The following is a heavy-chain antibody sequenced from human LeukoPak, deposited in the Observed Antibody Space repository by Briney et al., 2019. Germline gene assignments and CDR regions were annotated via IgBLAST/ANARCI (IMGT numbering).Heavy chain of an antibody. Sequence: GGSLRLSCAASGFTFNNYGMHWVRQAPGKGLEWVAFIRYDGSNEYYADSVKGRFTISRDNSKNTLYLQMNSLRAEDTAVYYCARDPYYYDSSGYLSLDYWGQGTLVTVSS. CDR2: IRYDGSNE. D-gene: IGHD3-22*01. J-gene: IGHJ4*02. CDR1: GFTFNNYG. V-gene: IGHV3-30*02. CDR3: ARDPYYYDSSGYLSLDY.